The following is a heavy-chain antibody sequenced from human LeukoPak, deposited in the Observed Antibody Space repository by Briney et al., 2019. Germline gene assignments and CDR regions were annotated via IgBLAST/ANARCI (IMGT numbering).Heavy chain of an antibody. V-gene: IGHV3-30*02. CDR3: AKDSHGGWYAFDY. Sequence: GGSLRLSCAASGFTFSTYGMHWVRQAPGKGLEWVAFIRYDGSDKDYADSVKGRFTISRDNSKSTLYLQMNSLRPDDTAVFYCAKDSHGGWYAFDYWGQGTLVTVSP. CDR1: GFTFSTYG. D-gene: IGHD6-19*01. J-gene: IGHJ4*02. CDR2: IRYDGSDK.